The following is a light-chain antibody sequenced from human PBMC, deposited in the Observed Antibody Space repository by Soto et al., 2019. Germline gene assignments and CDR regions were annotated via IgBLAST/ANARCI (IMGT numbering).Light chain of an antibody. Sequence: EVVMTQSPATLSVSPGERATLSCRASESISSNLAWYQQKPGQAPRLLIYGASVRGTSIPARFSGSGSGREFTLSFSSLQSEDFAIYFCQQYNNRPYTFGQGTKLEI. V-gene: IGKV3-15*01. J-gene: IGKJ2*01. CDR3: QQYNNRPYT. CDR1: ESISSN. CDR2: GAS.